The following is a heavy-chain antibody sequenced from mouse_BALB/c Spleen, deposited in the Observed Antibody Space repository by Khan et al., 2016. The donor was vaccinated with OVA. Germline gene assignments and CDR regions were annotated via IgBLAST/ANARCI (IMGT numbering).Heavy chain of an antibody. J-gene: IGHJ4*01. CDR3: ARRTTAYALDY. V-gene: IGHV1-4*01. CDR1: GYTFTSYT. Sequence: VQLQQSGAEPARPGASVKMSCKASGYTFTSYTMHWVQQRPGQGLEWIGYINPSSGSTNYNQKFNDKATLTADKSSSTAYMQLSSLTSEDSAVYYCARRTTAYALDYWGQGTSVTVSS. D-gene: IGHD1-2*01. CDR2: INPSSGST.